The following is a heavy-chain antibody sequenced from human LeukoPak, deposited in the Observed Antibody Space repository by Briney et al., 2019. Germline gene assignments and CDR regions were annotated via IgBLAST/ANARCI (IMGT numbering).Heavy chain of an antibody. CDR2: INPNSGDT. V-gene: IGHV1-2*02. Sequence: AASVKVSCKASGYTFTDYYMHWVRQAPGQGLEWLGWINPNSGDTYYAQKFQGRVTMTRDTSISTAYMELSRLRSDDTAIYYRARGDYYDSSGFRWWGQGTLVTVSS. CDR3: ARGDYYDSSGFRW. D-gene: IGHD3-22*01. CDR1: GYTFTDYY. J-gene: IGHJ4*02.